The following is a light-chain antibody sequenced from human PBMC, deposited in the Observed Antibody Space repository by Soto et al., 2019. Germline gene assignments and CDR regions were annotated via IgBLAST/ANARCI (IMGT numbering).Light chain of an antibody. V-gene: IGLV2-14*03. CDR2: DVN. CDR3: TSWTTLTTMI. CDR1: SSVIGAYNF. J-gene: IGLJ2*01. Sequence: QSVLTQPASVSGSPGQSITISFTGTSSVIGAYNFVSWYQQHPGKAPKLMLYDVNIRPSGVSNRFSGSKSGNTASLTISGLQAEDEADYYCTSWTTLTTMIFGGGTKVTVL.